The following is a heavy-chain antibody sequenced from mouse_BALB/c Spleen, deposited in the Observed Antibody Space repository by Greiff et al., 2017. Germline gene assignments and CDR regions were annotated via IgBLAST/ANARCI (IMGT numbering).Heavy chain of an antibody. CDR1: GYSFTSYW. Sequence: EVQLVESGTVLARPGASVKMSCKASGYSFTSYWMHWVKQRPGQGLEWIGAIYPGNSDTSYNQKFKGKAKLTAVTSASTAYMELSSLTNEDSAVYYCTRDMITTVAGFAYWGQGTLVTVSA. CDR2: IYPGNSDT. J-gene: IGHJ3*01. D-gene: IGHD2-4*01. CDR3: TRDMITTVAGFAY. V-gene: IGHV1-5*01.